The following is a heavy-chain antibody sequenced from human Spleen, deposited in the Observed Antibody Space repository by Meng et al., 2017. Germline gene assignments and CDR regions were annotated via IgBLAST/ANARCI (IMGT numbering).Heavy chain of an antibody. CDR2: IHPGDSHT. J-gene: IGHJ4*02. D-gene: IGHD1-26*01. V-gene: IGHV5-51*01. CDR3: ARLGRGTVGALLMVAY. CDR1: GYSFPTYW. Sequence: GGSLRLSCKGSGYSFPTYWIGWVRQMPGKGLEWLGIIHPGDSHTTYSPSFQGQITISADKSISTVYLQWNSLRASDTAKYYCARLGRGTVGALLMVAYWGQGTLVTVSS.